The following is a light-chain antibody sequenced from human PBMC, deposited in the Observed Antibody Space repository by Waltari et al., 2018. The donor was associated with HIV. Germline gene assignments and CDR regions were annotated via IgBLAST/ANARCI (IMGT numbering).Light chain of an antibody. CDR3: SAWDDSVTGPV. J-gene: IGLJ3*02. CDR2: SNN. V-gene: IGLV1-44*01. CDR1: SSNIGSNT. Sequence: QSVLTQPPSASGTPGQRVTISCSGASSNIGSNTVNWYQQFPGTAPKLLIYSNNQRPSGVPDRFSGSKSGTSASLAISGLQSEDEADYYCSAWDDSVTGPVFGGGTKLTVL.